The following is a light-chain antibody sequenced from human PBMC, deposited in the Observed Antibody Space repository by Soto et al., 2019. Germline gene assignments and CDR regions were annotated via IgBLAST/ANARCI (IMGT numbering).Light chain of an antibody. J-gene: IGLJ1*01. CDR3: SSYTVTSTQV. CDR2: DVT. Sequence: QSALTQPASVSGSPGQSITISCTGTSSDVGDYDSVSWYQQRPGKAPQLMISDVTNRPSGISNRFSGSKSGNTASLTISGLQTEDEADYYCSSYTVTSTQVFGTGTKLTVL. V-gene: IGLV2-14*01. CDR1: SSDVGDYDS.